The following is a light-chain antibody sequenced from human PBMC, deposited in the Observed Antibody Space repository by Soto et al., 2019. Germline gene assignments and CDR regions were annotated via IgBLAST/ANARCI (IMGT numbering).Light chain of an antibody. Sequence: DIPMTQSPSSLSASVGDRVTITCRPSESISSYLNWYQQRPGRAPKLLIYAASSLQSGVPSRFSGSRSGTDFTLTISSLQPEDFATYYCQQSYNTPLTFGGGTKVEIK. CDR3: QQSYNTPLT. J-gene: IGKJ4*01. V-gene: IGKV1-39*01. CDR2: AAS. CDR1: ESISSY.